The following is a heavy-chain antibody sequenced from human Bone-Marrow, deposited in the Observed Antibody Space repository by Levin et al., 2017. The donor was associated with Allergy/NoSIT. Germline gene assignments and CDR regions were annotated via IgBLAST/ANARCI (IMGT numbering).Heavy chain of an antibody. D-gene: IGHD2-21*01. J-gene: IGHJ6*04. CDR3: ARGDGGSTGTFQYSFMDV. CDR2: INVSGGST. Sequence: GESLKISCQASGYTFYTYYMHWVRQAPGQGLEWMGIINVSGGSTTTYAQKFQGRVTMTRDTSTSTVYMELSSLRSDDTAVYYCARGDGGSTGTFQYSFMDVWGEGTTVFVSP. V-gene: IGHV1-46*02. CDR1: GYTFYTYY.